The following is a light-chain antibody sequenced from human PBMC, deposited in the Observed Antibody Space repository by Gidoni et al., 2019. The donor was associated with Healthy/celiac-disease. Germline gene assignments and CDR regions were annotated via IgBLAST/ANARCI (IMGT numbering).Light chain of an antibody. J-gene: IGKJ4*01. Sequence: DVVMTQSPLSLPVTLGQPASISCRSSQSLVHSDGNTYLNWFQQRPGQSPRRLIYKVSNRDSVVPDRFSGSGSGTDFTLKISRVEPEDVGVYYCMQGTHWPLTFGGGTKVEIK. CDR2: KVS. V-gene: IGKV2-30*02. CDR1: QSLVHSDGNTY. CDR3: MQGTHWPLT.